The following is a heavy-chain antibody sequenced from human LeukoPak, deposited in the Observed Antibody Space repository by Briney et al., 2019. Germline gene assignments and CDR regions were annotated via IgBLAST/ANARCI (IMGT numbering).Heavy chain of an antibody. CDR1: GYTFTCYY. V-gene: IGHV1-2*02. Sequence: ASVKVSCKASGYTFTCYYMHWVRQAPGQGLEWMGWINPNSGGTNYAQKFQGRVTMTRDTSISTAYMELSRLRSDDTAVYYCARGVVVVAAIDYWGQGTLVTVSS. CDR2: INPNSGGT. J-gene: IGHJ4*02. CDR3: ARGVVVVAAIDY. D-gene: IGHD2-15*01.